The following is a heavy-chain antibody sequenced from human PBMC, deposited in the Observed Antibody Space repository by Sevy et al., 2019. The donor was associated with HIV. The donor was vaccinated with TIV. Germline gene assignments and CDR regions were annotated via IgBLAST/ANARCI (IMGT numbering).Heavy chain of an antibody. Sequence: GGSLRLSCGASGFTFSRYRMNWVRQAPGKGLEWVSYISSSGHYIQYADSVRGRFTISRDNARDSLDLQMNSLRAEDTAVYFCVRWDYSTSGNWFDPWGQGTLVTVSS. CDR2: ISSSGHYI. J-gene: IGHJ5*02. CDR1: GFTFSRYR. V-gene: IGHV3-21*01. CDR3: VRWDYSTSGNWFDP. D-gene: IGHD6-13*01.